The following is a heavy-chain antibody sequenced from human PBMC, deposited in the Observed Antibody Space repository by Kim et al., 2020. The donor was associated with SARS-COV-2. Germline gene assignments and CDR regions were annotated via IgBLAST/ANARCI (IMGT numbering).Heavy chain of an antibody. CDR3: ARDYGDYRTRTFDY. V-gene: IGHV3-23*03. CDR2: IYSGGSST. D-gene: IGHD4-17*01. Sequence: GGSLRLSCAASGFTFSSYAMSWVRQAPGKGLEWVSVIYSGGSSTYYADSVKGRFTISRDNSKNTLYLQMNSLRAEDTAVYYCARDYGDYRTRTFDYWGQG. J-gene: IGHJ4*02. CDR1: GFTFSSYA.